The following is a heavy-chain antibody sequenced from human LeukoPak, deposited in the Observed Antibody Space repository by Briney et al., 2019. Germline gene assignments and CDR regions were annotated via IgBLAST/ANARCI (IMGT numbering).Heavy chain of an antibody. D-gene: IGHD6-13*01. CDR2: IYTSGST. J-gene: IGHJ5*02. CDR1: GGSISSSNW. V-gene: IGHV4-4*02. Sequence: NPSGTLSLTCAVSGGSISSSNWWSWVRQPPGKGLEWIGRIYTSGSTNYTPSLKSRVTMSVDTSKNQFSLKLSSVTAADTAVYYCARESPGDIAAAGTRWFDPWGQGTLVTVSS. CDR3: ARESPGDIAAAGTRWFDP.